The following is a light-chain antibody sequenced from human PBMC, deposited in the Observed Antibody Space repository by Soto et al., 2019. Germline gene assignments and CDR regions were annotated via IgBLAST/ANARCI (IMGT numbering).Light chain of an antibody. CDR1: SSDVGGYDY. V-gene: IGLV2-14*03. CDR2: EVT. J-gene: IGLJ1*01. CDR3: NSLRVNHLYV. Sequence: QSALTQPASVSGSPGQSITISCTGTSSDVGGYDYVSWYQQQPGKAPKLMIYEVTHRPAGISDRFSASKSGNTASLTISGLQAEDEADYYCNSLRVNHLYVFGSGTKLTVL.